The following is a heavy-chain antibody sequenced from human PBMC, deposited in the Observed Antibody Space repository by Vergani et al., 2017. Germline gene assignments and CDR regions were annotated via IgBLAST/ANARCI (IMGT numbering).Heavy chain of an antibody. CDR2: IDHTGRP. J-gene: IGHJ6*03. Sequence: QVQLQQWGGGLLKPSETLSLTCVVNGGSFTSYHWTWIRQSPGEGLEWVGDIDHTGRPDYNPYIKSRLTMSVDKSRNQFSLTLNSVTATDTAIYFCARVNTETNGHLYYYYYMDVWGQGTAVTVS. CDR1: GGSFTSYH. CDR3: ARVNTETNGHLYYYYYMDV. V-gene: IGHV4-34*01. D-gene: IGHD4-11*01.